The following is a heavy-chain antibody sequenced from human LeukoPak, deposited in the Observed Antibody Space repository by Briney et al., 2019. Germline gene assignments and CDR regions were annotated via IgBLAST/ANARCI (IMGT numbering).Heavy chain of an antibody. CDR2: INHSGST. V-gene: IGHV4-34*01. J-gene: IGHJ6*04. CDR3: ARTQIYGSGSYYIGNYYYYGMDV. D-gene: IGHD3-10*01. Sequence: SETLSLTCAVYGGSFSGYYWSWIRQPPGKGLEWVGEINHSGSTNYNPSLESRVTISVDTSKNQFSLKLSSVTAADTAVYYCARTQIYGSGSYYIGNYYYYGMDVWGKGTTVTVSS. CDR1: GGSFSGYY.